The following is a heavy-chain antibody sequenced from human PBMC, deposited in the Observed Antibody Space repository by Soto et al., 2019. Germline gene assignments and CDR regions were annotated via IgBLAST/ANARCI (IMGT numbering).Heavy chain of an antibody. J-gene: IGHJ6*02. CDR2: IYYSGST. D-gene: IGHD1-1*01. Sequence: PSETLSLTCTVSGGSISSGGYYWSWIRQHPGKGLEWIGYIYYSGSTYYNPSLKSRVTISVDTSKNQFSLKLSSVTAADTAVYYCARVVRQLTTNYYYYYGMDVWGQGTTVTVSS. V-gene: IGHV4-31*03. CDR1: GGSISSGGYY. CDR3: ARVVRQLTTNYYYYYGMDV.